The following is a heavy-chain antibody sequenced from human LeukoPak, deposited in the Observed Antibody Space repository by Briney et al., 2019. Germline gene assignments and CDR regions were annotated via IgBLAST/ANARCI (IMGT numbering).Heavy chain of an antibody. J-gene: IGHJ5*02. Sequence: GGPLRLPCGASGFPFSSYSINWARKAPGKGLEWVSSIKSSNIYILYADSVKGRFTISRHNAKNTLYLKKNSLRAEDTAIYYCVKIQFQLPPARWPSISWGQGALVTVSS. CDR1: GFPFSSYS. CDR2: IKSSNIYI. CDR3: VKIQFQLPPARWPSIS. D-gene: IGHD5-24*01. V-gene: IGHV3-21*04.